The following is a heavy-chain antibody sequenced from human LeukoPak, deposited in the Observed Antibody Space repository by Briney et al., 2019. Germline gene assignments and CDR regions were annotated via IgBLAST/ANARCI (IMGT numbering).Heavy chain of an antibody. D-gene: IGHD3-3*01. Sequence: GGSLRLSCAASGFTFSTFWMHWVRQAPGKGLVWVSRINTDGSTTSYADSVKGRFTISRDNAKNTLYLQMNSLRAEDTAVYYCARDGVWAFGVVDYWGQGTLVTVSS. CDR3: ARDGVWAFGVVDY. J-gene: IGHJ4*02. CDR1: GFTFSTFW. CDR2: INTDGSTT. V-gene: IGHV3-74*01.